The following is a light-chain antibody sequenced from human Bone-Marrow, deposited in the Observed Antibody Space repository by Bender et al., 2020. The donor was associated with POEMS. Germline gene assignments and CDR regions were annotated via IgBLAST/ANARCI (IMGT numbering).Light chain of an antibody. CDR2: EVS. Sequence: QSALTQPRSVSGSPGQSVTISCTGTSSDVGGYNYVSWYQQHPGKVPNLIIYEVSQRPSGVSNRFSASKSGNTASLTISGLQAEDEADYYCFSYANTITFAFGGGTKLTVL. CDR3: FSYANTITFA. CDR1: SSDVGGYNY. V-gene: IGLV2-23*02. J-gene: IGLJ2*01.